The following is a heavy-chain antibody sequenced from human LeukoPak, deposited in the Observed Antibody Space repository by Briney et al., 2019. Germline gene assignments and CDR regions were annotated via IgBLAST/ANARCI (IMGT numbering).Heavy chain of an antibody. CDR1: WFTVSSNY. Sequence: GGSLRLSCAASWFTVSSNYMNWVRQAPGKGLEWVSVIFSGGSTDYADSLKGRFTISRDNFKNTLYLQMNSLRAEDTAVYYCAGGAGGTWEYYFDSWGQGTLVTVSS. V-gene: IGHV3-53*01. CDR2: IFSGGST. J-gene: IGHJ4*02. CDR3: AGGAGGTWEYYFDS. D-gene: IGHD1-7*01.